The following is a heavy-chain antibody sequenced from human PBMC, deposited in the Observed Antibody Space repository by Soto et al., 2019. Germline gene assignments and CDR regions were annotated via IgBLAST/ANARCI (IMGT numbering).Heavy chain of an antibody. J-gene: IGHJ3*01. Sequence: QVQLQQSGPRLARPSETLSLTCVVSGGSISSTNWWTWVRQTPGKGLEWIGEIYHTGTTKYNPSPKNRTTISMDQSYKQFSLDLKTVIAADAAIYYCSALAPRFVVGGLPFPSWGQGSPVTVSS. V-gene: IGHV4-4*02. CDR1: GGSISSTNW. D-gene: IGHD2-15*01. CDR3: SALAPRFVVGGLPFPS. CDR2: IYHTGTT.